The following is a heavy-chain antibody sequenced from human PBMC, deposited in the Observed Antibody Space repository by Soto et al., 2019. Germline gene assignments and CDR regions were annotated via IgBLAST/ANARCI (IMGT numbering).Heavy chain of an antibody. V-gene: IGHV1-69*13. CDR3: ARSPGTPGNWFDP. J-gene: IGHJ5*02. Sequence: SSVKVPGKASRFTLSSYAISWVRQPPAQGREWMGGSVPISGRANYAQKFQGRVTIPADESTRTADLAQRVLRSEHTAVYYRARSPGTPGNWFDPWGQGTLVTVSS. CDR1: RFTLSSYA. CDR2: SVPISGRA. D-gene: IGHD1-1*01.